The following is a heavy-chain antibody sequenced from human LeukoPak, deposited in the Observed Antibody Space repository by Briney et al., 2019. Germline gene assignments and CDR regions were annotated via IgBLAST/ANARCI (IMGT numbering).Heavy chain of an antibody. V-gene: IGHV3-21*01. Sequence: GGSLRLSCAASGFTFSSYSMNWVRQAPGKGLEWVSSISSSSSYIYCADSVKGRFTISRDNAKNSLYLQMNSLRAEDTAVYYCARDGDSSGYYWRADYYYGMDVWGQGTTVTVSS. CDR1: GFTFSSYS. J-gene: IGHJ6*02. D-gene: IGHD3-22*01. CDR2: ISSSSSYI. CDR3: ARDGDSSGYYWRADYYYGMDV.